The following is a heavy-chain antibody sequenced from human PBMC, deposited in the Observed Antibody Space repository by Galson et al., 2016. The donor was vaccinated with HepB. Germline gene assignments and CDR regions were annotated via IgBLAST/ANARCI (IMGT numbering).Heavy chain of an antibody. J-gene: IGHJ4*02. V-gene: IGHV3-23*01. D-gene: IGHD3-22*01. CDR1: GIIFSRHP. Sequence: SLRLCWAVSGIIFSRHPMSRVRQAPGKGLEWVGDINESGSRRNYAASGKGRFPISRDNLKNTLYLDMNSLRAEDTAVYYCAHVGHDGGGLAVHFENWGPGTLVPFSS. CDR3: AHVGHDGGGLAVHFEN. CDR2: INESGSRR.